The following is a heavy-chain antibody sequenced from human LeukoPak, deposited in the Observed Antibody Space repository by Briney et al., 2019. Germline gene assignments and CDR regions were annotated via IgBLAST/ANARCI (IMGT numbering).Heavy chain of an antibody. V-gene: IGHV4-39*01. D-gene: IGHD5-18*01. CDR2: IYYSGST. J-gene: IGHJ5*02. Sequence: PSETLSLTCTVSGGSISSSSYYWGWIRQPPGKGLEWIGSIYYSGSTYYNPSLKSRVTISVDTSKNQFSLKLSSVTAADTAVYYCARHTDEARGYSYGNWFDPWGQGTLVTVSS. CDR3: ARHTDEARGYSYGNWFDP. CDR1: GGSISSSSYY.